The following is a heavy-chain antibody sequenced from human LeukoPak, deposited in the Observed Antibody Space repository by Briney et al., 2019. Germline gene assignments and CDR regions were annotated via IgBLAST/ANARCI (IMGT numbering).Heavy chain of an antibody. CDR1: GFSFSTYA. J-gene: IGHJ4*02. CDR3: AKSLYGGCDY. Sequence: GGSLRLSCAASGFSFSTYAMSWVRQAPGKGLEWVSGVNGNGGSTSYADSVKGRFTIFRDNSKNTVHLQMNSLRVEDTAVYYCAKSLYGGCDYWGQGTVVTVSS. D-gene: IGHD3-16*02. CDR2: VNGNGGST. V-gene: IGHV3-23*01.